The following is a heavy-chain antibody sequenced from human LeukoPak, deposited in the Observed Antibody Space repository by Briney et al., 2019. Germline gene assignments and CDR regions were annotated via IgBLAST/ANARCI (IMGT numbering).Heavy chain of an antibody. CDR2: IYSGGST. Sequence: GGSLRLSCAASGFTVSSNYMSWVRQAPGKGLEWVSVIYSGGSTYYADSVKGRFTISRDNSKNTLYLQMNSLRAEDTAVYYCAVYGSGSCDAFDIWGQGTMVTVSS. D-gene: IGHD3-10*01. CDR3: AVYGSGSCDAFDI. J-gene: IGHJ3*02. CDR1: GFTVSSNY. V-gene: IGHV3-66*01.